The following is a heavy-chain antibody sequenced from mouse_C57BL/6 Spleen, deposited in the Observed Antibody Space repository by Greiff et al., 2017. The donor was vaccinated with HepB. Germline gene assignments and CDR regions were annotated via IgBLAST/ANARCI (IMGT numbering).Heavy chain of an antibody. CDR2: INYDGSST. V-gene: IGHV5-16*01. D-gene: IGHD1-1*01. Sequence: EVKLMESEGGLVQPGSSMKLSCTASGFTFSDYYMAWVRQVPEKGLEWVANINYDGSSTYYLDSLKSRFIISRDNAKNILYLQMSSLKSEDTATYYCARDQSYYGSSYYAMDYWGQGTSVTVSS. J-gene: IGHJ4*01. CDR1: GFTFSDYY. CDR3: ARDQSYYGSSYYAMDY.